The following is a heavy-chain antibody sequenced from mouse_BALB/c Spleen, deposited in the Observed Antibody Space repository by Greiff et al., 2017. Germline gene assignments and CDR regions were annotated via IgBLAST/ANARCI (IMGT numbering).Heavy chain of an antibody. CDR1: GYSITSGYY. CDR3: ASYYDYNYYAMDY. J-gene: IGHJ4*01. D-gene: IGHD2-4*01. V-gene: IGHV3-6*02. Sequence: ESGPGLVKPSQSLSLTCSVTGYSITSGYYWNWIRQFPGNKLEWMGYISYDGSNNYNPSLKNRISITRDTSKNQFFLKLNSVTIEDTATYYCASYYDYNYYAMDYWGQGTSVTVSS. CDR2: ISYDGSN.